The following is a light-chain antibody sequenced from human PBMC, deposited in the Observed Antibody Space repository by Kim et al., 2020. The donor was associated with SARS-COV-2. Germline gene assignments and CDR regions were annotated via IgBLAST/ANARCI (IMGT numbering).Light chain of an antibody. CDR2: GAS. Sequence: SPGERATLSCRASQSVSSSYLAWYQQKPGQAPRLLSYGASSRATGIPDRFSGSGSGTDFTLTISRLEPEDFAVYYCQQYGSSPWTFGQGTKVDIK. CDR1: QSVSSSY. CDR3: QQYGSSPWT. J-gene: IGKJ1*01. V-gene: IGKV3-20*01.